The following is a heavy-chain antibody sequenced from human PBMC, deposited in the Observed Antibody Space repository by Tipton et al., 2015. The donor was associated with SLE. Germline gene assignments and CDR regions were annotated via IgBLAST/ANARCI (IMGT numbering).Heavy chain of an antibody. Sequence: SLRLSCAASGFHFSTYGMHWVRQAPGKGLEWVAFIRYDGSVEDYADSVKGRFTISRDNSKNTLYLQMNNLRDEDTAAYHCAKVGSCWYGVDYWGQRIMVTVSS. V-gene: IGHV3-30*02. CDR1: GFHFSTYG. CDR2: IRYDGSVE. D-gene: IGHD6-19*01. J-gene: IGHJ4*02. CDR3: AKVGSCWYGVDY.